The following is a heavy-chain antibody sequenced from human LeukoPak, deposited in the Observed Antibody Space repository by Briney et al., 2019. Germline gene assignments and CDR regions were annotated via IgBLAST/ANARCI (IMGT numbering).Heavy chain of an antibody. CDR2: INANSGGT. CDR3: ARVNLYNLHYGMDV. CDR1: GYTFTGYY. V-gene: IGHV1-2*02. Sequence: ASVKVSCKASGYTFTGYYMNWVRQAPGQGLEWMGRINANSGGTNYAQKFQGRVTMTRDTSISTAYMELYRLRSDDTAVYYCARVNLYNLHYGMDVWGQGTTVTVSS. D-gene: IGHD1-14*01. J-gene: IGHJ6*02.